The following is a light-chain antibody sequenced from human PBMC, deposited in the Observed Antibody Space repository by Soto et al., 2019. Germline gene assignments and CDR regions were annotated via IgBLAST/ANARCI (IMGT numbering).Light chain of an antibody. V-gene: IGLV1-40*01. CDR2: GNS. CDR1: SSNIGAGYD. CDR3: QSYDSSLSAI. Sequence: QSVLTQPPSVSGAPGQSVTISCTGSSSNIGAGYDVHWYQQLPGTAPKLLIYGNSNRPSGVPDRFSGSKSGTSASLAITGLQAEDEADYYCQSYDSSLSAIFGGGTKVTVL. J-gene: IGLJ2*01.